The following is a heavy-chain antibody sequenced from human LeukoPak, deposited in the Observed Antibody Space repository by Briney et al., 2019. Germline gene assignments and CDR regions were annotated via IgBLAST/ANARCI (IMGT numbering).Heavy chain of an antibody. CDR2: IIIRGSTL. J-gene: IGHJ6*04. CDR3: ARGYSSSLYYYYGMDV. CDR1: GFTSSSSE. Sequence: GGSLRLSCAPSGFTSSSSETKWVRQAPGQGRERVSYIIIRGSTLYYPNSVKARFTISRDNAKNSLYLQMNSLRAEDTAVYYCARGYSSSLYYYYGMDVWGKGSTVTVSS. V-gene: IGHV3-48*03. D-gene: IGHD6-13*01.